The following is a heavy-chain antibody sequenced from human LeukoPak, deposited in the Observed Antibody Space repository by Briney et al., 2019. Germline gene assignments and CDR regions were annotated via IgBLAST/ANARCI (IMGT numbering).Heavy chain of an antibody. CDR2: ISSSSSYI. CDR3: AKWEVAATGFDY. V-gene: IGHV3-21*01. D-gene: IGHD2-15*01. J-gene: IGHJ4*02. Sequence: VSSISSSSSYIYYADSVKGRFTISRDNAKNSLYLQMNSLRAEDTAVYYCAKWEVAATGFDYWGQGTLVTVSS.